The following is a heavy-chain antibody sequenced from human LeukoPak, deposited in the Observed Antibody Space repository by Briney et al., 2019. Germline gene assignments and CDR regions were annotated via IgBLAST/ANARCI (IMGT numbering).Heavy chain of an antibody. V-gene: IGHV3-15*01. Sequence: GGSLRLSCAASGFTFSNAWMSWVRQAPGKGLEWVGRIKSKTDGGTTDYAALVKGRFTISRDDSKNTLYLQMNSLKTEDTAVYYCTTDYVLFYGSGSYFSDPWGQGTLVTVSS. CDR2: IKSKTDGGTT. D-gene: IGHD3-10*01. J-gene: IGHJ5*02. CDR3: TTDYVLFYGSGSYFSDP. CDR1: GFTFSNAW.